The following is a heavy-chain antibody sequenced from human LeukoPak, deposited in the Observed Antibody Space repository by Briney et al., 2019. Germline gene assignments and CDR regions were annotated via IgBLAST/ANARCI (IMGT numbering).Heavy chain of an antibody. V-gene: IGHV3-23*01. CDR3: AKDKYDFWSGYYAY. Sequence: GGSLRLSCAASGFTFSSCAMSWVRQAPGKGLEWVSAISGSGGSTYYADSVKGRFTISRDNSKNTLYLQMNSLRAEDTAVYYCAKDKYDFWSGYYAYWGQGTLVTVSS. J-gene: IGHJ4*02. CDR1: GFTFSSCA. D-gene: IGHD3-3*01. CDR2: ISGSGGST.